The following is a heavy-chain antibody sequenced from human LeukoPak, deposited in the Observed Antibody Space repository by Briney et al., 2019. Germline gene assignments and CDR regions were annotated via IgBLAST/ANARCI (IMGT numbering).Heavy chain of an antibody. Sequence: ASVKVSXKASGYTFTSYYMHWVRQAPGQGLEWMGIINPSGGSTSYAQKFQGRVTMTRDTSTSTVYMELSSLRSEDTAVYYCARGPPPRYSSGWYGWYFDLWGRGTLVTVSS. CDR1: GYTFTSYY. J-gene: IGHJ2*01. CDR3: ARGPPPRYSSGWYGWYFDL. D-gene: IGHD6-19*01. V-gene: IGHV1-46*01. CDR2: INPSGGST.